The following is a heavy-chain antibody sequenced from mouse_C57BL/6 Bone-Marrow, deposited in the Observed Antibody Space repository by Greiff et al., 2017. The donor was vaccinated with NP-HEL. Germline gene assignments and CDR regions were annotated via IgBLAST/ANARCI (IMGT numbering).Heavy chain of an antibody. J-gene: IGHJ2*01. Sequence: VQVVESGAELARPGASVKLSCKASGYTFTSYGISWVKQRTGQGLEWIGEIYPRSGNTYYNEKFKGKATLTADKSSSTAYMELRSLTSEDSAVYFCARNYYSNCLDYWGQGTTLTVSS. CDR2: IYPRSGNT. V-gene: IGHV1-81*01. D-gene: IGHD2-5*01. CDR1: GYTFTSYG. CDR3: ARNYYSNCLDY.